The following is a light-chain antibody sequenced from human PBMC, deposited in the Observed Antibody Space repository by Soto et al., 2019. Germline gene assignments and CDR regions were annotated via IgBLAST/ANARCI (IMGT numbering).Light chain of an antibody. J-gene: IGKJ1*01. CDR3: QQYGSSPRT. CDR1: QSVSSSY. V-gene: IGKV3-20*01. CDR2: GAS. Sequence: EMVLTQSPGTLSLSPMERATLAFLASQSVSSSYLAWYQQKPGQAPRLLIYGASSRATGIPDRFSGSGSGTDFTLTISRLEPQDFAVYYCQQYGSSPRTFGQGTKVDIK.